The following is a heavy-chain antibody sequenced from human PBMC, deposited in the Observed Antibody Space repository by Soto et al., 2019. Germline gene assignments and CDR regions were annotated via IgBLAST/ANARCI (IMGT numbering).Heavy chain of an antibody. J-gene: IGHJ3*02. Sequence: SETLSLTCTVSGGSISSYYWSWIRQPPGKGLEWIGYIYYSGSTNYNPSLKSRVTISVDTSKNQFSLKLSSVTAADTAVYYCARTEAYYDSSGYYPSDAFDIWGQGTMVTVS. D-gene: IGHD3-22*01. CDR2: IYYSGST. CDR1: GGSISSYY. CDR3: ARTEAYYDSSGYYPSDAFDI. V-gene: IGHV4-59*01.